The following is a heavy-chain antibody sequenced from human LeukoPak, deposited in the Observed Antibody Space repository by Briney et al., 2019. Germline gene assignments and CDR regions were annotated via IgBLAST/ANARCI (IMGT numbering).Heavy chain of an antibody. D-gene: IGHD2-2*01. V-gene: IGHV4-59*01. CDR2: IYYSGST. CDR1: GGSISSYY. CDR3: ARDNWDIVVVPAANSHYYYYYMDV. Sequence: SETLSLTCTVSGGSISSYYWRWIRQPPGKRLEWIGYIYYSGSTHYNPSLKSRVTISVDTSKNQFSLKLSSVTAADTAVYYCARDNWDIVVVPAANSHYYYYYMDVWGKGTTVTVSS. J-gene: IGHJ6*03.